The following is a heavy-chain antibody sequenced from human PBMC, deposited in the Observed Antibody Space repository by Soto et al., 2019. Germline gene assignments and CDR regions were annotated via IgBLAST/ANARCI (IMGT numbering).Heavy chain of an antibody. V-gene: IGHV1-69*13. CDR1: GGTFSSYA. CDR3: ASTSQYYYDSSGYYFGY. J-gene: IGHJ4*02. CDR2: IIPIFGTA. Sequence: ASVKVSCKASGGTFSSYAISWVRQAPGQGLEWMGGIIPIFGTANYAQKFQGRVTITADESTSTAYMELSSLRSEDTAVYYCASTSQYYYDSSGYYFGYWGQGTLVTVSS. D-gene: IGHD3-22*01.